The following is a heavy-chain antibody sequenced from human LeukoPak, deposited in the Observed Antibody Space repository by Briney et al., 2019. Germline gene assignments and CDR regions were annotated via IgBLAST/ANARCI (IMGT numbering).Heavy chain of an antibody. CDR1: GFTFSSYW. CDR2: IKQDGSEK. V-gene: IGHV3-7*01. CDR3: ARAQYYDSSGYNAWDY. D-gene: IGHD3-22*01. J-gene: IGHJ4*02. Sequence: GGSLRLSCAASGFTFSSYWMSWVRQAPGKGLEWVAYIKQDGSEKYYVDSVKGRFTISRDNAKNSLYLQMNSLRAEDTAVYYCARAQYYDSSGYNAWDYWGQGTLVTVSS.